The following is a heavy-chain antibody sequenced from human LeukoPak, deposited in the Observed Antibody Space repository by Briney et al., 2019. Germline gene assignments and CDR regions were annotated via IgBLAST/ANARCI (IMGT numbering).Heavy chain of an antibody. CDR2: IKQDGSEK. CDR3: ARDGDTAMTDYGMDV. D-gene: IGHD5-18*01. Sequence: PGGSLRLSCAASGFTFSSYWMSWVRQAPGKGLEWVANIKQDGSEKYYVDSVKGRFTISRDNAKSSLYLQMNSLRVEDTAVYYCARDGDTAMTDYGMDVWGQGTTVTVSS. CDR1: GFTFSSYW. J-gene: IGHJ6*02. V-gene: IGHV3-7*03.